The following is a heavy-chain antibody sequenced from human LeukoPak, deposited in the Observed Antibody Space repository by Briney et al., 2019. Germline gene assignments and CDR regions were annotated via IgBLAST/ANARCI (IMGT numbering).Heavy chain of an antibody. CDR3: ARAIQLYYYGMDV. V-gene: IGHV3-23*01. CDR2: ISGSGGST. CDR1: GFTFSSYA. D-gene: IGHD5-18*01. J-gene: IGHJ6*02. Sequence: GGSLRLSCAASGFTFSSYAMSWVRQAPGKGLEWVSAISGSGGSTYYADSVKGRFTISRDNSKNTLYLQMNSLRAEDTAVYYCARAIQLYYYGMDVWGQGTTVTVSS.